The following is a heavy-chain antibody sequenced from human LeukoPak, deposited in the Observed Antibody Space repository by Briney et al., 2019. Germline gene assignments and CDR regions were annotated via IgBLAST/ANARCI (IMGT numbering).Heavy chain of an antibody. CDR2: ISAYNGNT. CDR3: VRSGYCYGGTCHSGAFDI. J-gene: IGHJ3*02. Sequence: ASVKVSCKASGYTFTSYGISWVRQAPGQGLEWMGWISAYNGNTNFAQKLQGRITMTTDTSTSTAYMELRSLRSDDTAVYYCVRSGYCYGGTCHSGAFDIWGQGTVVTVSS. CDR1: GYTFTSYG. V-gene: IGHV1-18*01. D-gene: IGHD2-15*01.